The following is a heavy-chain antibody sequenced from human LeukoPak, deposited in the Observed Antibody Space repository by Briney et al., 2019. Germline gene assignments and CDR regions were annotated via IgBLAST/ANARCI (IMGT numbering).Heavy chain of an antibody. J-gene: IGHJ4*02. CDR3: ARATFSTVTTPDY. V-gene: IGHV3-30-3*01. Sequence: GGSPRLSCAASGFTFSSYAMHWVRQAPGKGLEWVAVISYDGSNKYYADSVKGRFTISRDNSKNTLYLQMNSLRAEDTAVYYCARATFSTVTTPDYWGQGTLVTVSS. CDR1: GFTFSSYA. CDR2: ISYDGSNK. D-gene: IGHD4-17*01.